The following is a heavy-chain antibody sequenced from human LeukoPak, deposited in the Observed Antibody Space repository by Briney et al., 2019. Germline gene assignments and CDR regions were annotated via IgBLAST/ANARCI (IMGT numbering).Heavy chain of an antibody. J-gene: IGHJ1*01. CDR1: GYSISSGYY. CDR2: IYHSGST. D-gene: IGHD1/OR15-1a*01. V-gene: IGHV4-38-2*02. Sequence: SETLSLTCTVSGYSISSGYYWGWIRQPPGKGLEWIGSIYHSGSTYYNPSLKSRVTISVDKSKNQFSLKLSSVTAADTAVYYCAKQGGGTDEYFQHWGQGTLVTVSS. CDR3: AKQGGGTDEYFQH.